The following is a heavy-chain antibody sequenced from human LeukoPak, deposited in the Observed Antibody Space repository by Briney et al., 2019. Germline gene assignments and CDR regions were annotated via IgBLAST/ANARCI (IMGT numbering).Heavy chain of an antibody. V-gene: IGHV3-9*01. CDR1: GFTFDDYA. CDR3: AKGDSMASSLDY. J-gene: IGHJ4*02. D-gene: IGHD6-13*01. Sequence: GGSLRLSCVASGFTFDDYAMHWVRQDPGKGLEWVSGISWNSGSIGYADSVKGRFTISRDNAKNSLYLQMNSLRAEDTALYYCAKGDSMASSLDYWGQGTLVTLSS. CDR2: ISWNSGSI.